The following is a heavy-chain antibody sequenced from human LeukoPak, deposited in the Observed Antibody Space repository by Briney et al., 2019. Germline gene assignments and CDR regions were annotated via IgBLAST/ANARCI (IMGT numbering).Heavy chain of an antibody. J-gene: IGHJ3*02. D-gene: IGHD2-8*01. CDR1: GFTFSNYA. CDR3: AKGIVPGAFDI. CDR2: ITGSGGNT. V-gene: IGHV3-23*01. Sequence: GGSLRLSCAASGFTFSNYAMSWVRQAPGKGLEWVLDITGSGGNTHYADSVKGRFTISRDISKNTLYLQMTSLRAEDTAVYYCAKGIVPGAFDIWGRGTMVTVSS.